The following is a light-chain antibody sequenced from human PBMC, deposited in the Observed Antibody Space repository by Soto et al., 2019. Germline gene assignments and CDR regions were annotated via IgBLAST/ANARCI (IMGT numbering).Light chain of an antibody. CDR2: KAS. CDR1: QTISSW. CDR3: QQYNSYPRT. V-gene: IGKV1-5*03. J-gene: IGKJ1*01. Sequence: DIQMTQSPSTLSGSVGDRVTITCRASQTISSWLAWYQQKPGKAPKLLIYKASTLESGVPSRFSGSGSGTEFTLTISSLQPDDFATYYCQQYNSYPRTVGQGTKVDIK.